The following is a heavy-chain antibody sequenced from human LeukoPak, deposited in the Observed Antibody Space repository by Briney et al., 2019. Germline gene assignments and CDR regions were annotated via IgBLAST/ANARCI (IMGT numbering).Heavy chain of an antibody. CDR3: ARCTTGKTFGSLREIKKSREIDY. J-gene: IGHJ4*02. D-gene: IGHD1-1*01. V-gene: IGHV3-21*01. CDR1: GFTFRSYR. CDR2: ISSSTSHI. Sequence: GGRMKISCGASGFTFRSYRMDGVPGSPGKGLIGASSISSSTSHIYNADSVRGRFTISRDNAKNSLFLQMNSLRGEDTAVYYCARCTTGKTFGSLREIKKSREIDYWGQGTLVTVSS.